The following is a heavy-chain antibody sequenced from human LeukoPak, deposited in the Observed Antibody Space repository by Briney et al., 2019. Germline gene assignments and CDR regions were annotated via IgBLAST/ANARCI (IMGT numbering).Heavy chain of an antibody. Sequence: SETLSLTCTVSGGSISGYYWSWIRQPPGKGLEWIGYISYSGSTNYNPSLKSRVTLSVDTSKNQFSLKLSSVTAADTAVYHCARGYSSSWYWFDPWGQGTLVTVFS. CDR2: ISYSGST. CDR1: GGSISGYY. D-gene: IGHD6-13*01. CDR3: ARGYSSSWYWFDP. J-gene: IGHJ5*02. V-gene: IGHV4-59*01.